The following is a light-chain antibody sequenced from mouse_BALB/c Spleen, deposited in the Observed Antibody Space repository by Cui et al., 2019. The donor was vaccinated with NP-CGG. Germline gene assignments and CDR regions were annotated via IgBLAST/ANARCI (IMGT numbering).Light chain of an antibody. J-gene: IGLJ1*01. CDR3: ALWYSNHWV. V-gene: IGLV1*01. CDR2: GTN. CDR1: IGAVTTSNY. Sequence: QAVVTQESALTTSHGETVTLTCRSSIGAVTTSNYANGVQEKPDHVVTGLIGGTNNRAPGVPARFSGALIGDKAALTITGAQTEDEAIYFCALWYSNHWVFGGGTKLTVL.